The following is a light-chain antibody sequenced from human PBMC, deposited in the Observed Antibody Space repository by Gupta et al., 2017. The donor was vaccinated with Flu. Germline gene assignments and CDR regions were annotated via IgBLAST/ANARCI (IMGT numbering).Light chain of an antibody. CDR3: VLYLGLGISM. CDR1: SGSVSSDHH. CDR2: NTN. V-gene: IGLV8-61*01. J-gene: IGLJ3*02. Sequence: QTAVPHESSLSGSPGGTVTLTCGFNSGSVSSDHHPSWYQQVPGQPPRTLIYNTNTRASGVSDRFSGTTLGNKAALVITGAQAEDECDYFCVLYLGLGISMFGGGTRLTVL.